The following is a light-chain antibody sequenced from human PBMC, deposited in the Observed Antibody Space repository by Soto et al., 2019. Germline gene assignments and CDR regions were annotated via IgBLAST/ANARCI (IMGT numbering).Light chain of an antibody. J-gene: IGLJ2*01. Sequence: QSALTQPRSVSGSPGQSVTISCTGTSTDVGGYNYVSWYQQHPGKAPKLLIYDVSNRPSGVPARFSGSKSGNTASLTISGLQAEDEADYYCCSYAGDYTLVFGGGTKLTVL. CDR3: CSYAGDYTLV. CDR2: DVS. V-gene: IGLV2-11*01. CDR1: STDVGGYNY.